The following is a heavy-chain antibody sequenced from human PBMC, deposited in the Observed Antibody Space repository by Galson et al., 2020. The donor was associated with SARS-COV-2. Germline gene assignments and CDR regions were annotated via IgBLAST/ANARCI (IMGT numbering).Heavy chain of an antibody. V-gene: IGHV3-30*04. D-gene: IGHD5-18*01. CDR1: GFTFSSYA. CDR3: ASSVQLWLIDDAFDI. Sequence: GGSLRLSCAAFGFTFSSYAMHWVRQAPGKGLEWVAVISYDGSNKYYADSVKGRFTISRDNSKNTLYLQMNSLRAEDTAVYYCASSVQLWLIDDAFDIWGQGTMVTVSS. CDR2: ISYDGSNK. J-gene: IGHJ3*02.